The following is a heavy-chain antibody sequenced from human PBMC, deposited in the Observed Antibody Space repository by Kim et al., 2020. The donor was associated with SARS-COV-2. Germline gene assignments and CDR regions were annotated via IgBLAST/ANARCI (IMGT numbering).Heavy chain of an antibody. CDR2: SNEDGSIT. J-gene: IGHJ5*02. Sequence: GGSLRLSCAASGFTFSKYWMHWVRQVPGEGLVWVSRSNEDGSITNYADSVRGRFTISRDNARSTLYLQMNSLGAEVTALYYCARDLSGSDDLWGQGTLVTVSS. CDR1: GFTFSKYW. D-gene: IGHD5-12*01. V-gene: IGHV3-74*01. CDR3: ARDLSGSDDL.